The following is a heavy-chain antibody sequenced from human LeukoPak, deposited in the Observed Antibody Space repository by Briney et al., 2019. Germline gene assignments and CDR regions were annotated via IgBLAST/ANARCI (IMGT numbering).Heavy chain of an antibody. Sequence: SETLSLTCTVSGGSISSYYWSWIRQPPGKGLEWIGYIYYSGSTNYNPSLKSRVTISVDTSKNQFSLKLSSVTAADTAVYYCARRGTGLWFGEYEELYGMDVWGQGTTVTVSS. J-gene: IGHJ6*02. D-gene: IGHD3-10*01. CDR2: IYYSGST. CDR3: ARRGTGLWFGEYEELYGMDV. CDR1: GGSISSYY. V-gene: IGHV4-59*08.